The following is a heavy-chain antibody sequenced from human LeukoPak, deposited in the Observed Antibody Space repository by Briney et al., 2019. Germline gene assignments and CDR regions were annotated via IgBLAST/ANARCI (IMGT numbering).Heavy chain of an antibody. D-gene: IGHD6-19*01. Sequence: PSQTLSLTCSVSGGSIINYYWSWIRQPPGKGLEWIGWIYYDGSTTYNPSLKSRVTISVDTSKNQFSLKLSSVTAADTAVYYCVRFSHDSGTYPIWYFDIWGRGTPVTVSS. J-gene: IGHJ2*01. CDR2: IYYDGST. V-gene: IGHV4-59*01. CDR1: GGSIINYY. CDR3: VRFSHDSGTYPIWYFDI.